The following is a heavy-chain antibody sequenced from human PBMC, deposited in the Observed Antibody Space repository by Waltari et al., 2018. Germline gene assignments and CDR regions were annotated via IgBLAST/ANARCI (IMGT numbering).Heavy chain of an antibody. CDR1: GFTFSSDA. D-gene: IGHD3-3*01. V-gene: IGHV3-23*01. CDR2: ISGSGGST. Sequence: EVQLLESGGGLVQPGGSLRLSCAASGFTFSSDAMRWVRPAPGKGLEWVSAISGSGGSTYYADSVKGRFTISRDNSKNTLYLQMNSLRAEDTAVYYCAKVPGRFLEWPFDYWGQGTLVTVSS. J-gene: IGHJ4*02. CDR3: AKVPGRFLEWPFDY.